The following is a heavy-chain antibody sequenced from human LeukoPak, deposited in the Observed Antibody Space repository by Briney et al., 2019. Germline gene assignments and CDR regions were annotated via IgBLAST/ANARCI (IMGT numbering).Heavy chain of an antibody. CDR1: GYTLTELS. J-gene: IGHJ5*02. CDR3: ATVKYYYDSSGYYNWFDP. D-gene: IGHD3-22*01. V-gene: IGHV1-24*01. Sequence: ASVKVSCKVSGYTLTELSMHWVRQAPGKGLEWMGGFDPEDGETIYAQKFQGRVTMTEDTSTDTAYMELSSLRSEDTAVYYCATVKYYYDSSGYYNWFDPLGPGNPGHRLL. CDR2: FDPEDGET.